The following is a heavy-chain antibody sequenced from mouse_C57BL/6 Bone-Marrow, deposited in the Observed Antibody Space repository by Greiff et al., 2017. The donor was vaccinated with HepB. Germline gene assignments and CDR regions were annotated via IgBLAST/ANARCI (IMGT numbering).Heavy chain of an antibody. J-gene: IGHJ1*03. Sequence: VKLQESGPGLVQPSQSLSITCTVSGFSLTSYGVHWVRQSPGKGLEWLGVIWRGGSTDYNAAFMSRLSITKDNSKSQVFFKMNSLQADDTAIYYCAKNSYYYGSSYWYFDVWGTGTTVTVSS. CDR3: AKNSYYYGSSYWYFDV. V-gene: IGHV2-5*01. CDR1: GFSLTSYG. CDR2: IWRGGST. D-gene: IGHD1-1*01.